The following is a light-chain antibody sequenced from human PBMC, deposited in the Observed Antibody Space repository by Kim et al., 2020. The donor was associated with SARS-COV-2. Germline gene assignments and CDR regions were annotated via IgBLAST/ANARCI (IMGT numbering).Light chain of an antibody. J-gene: IGKJ5*01. CDR3: QKRSDWIT. CDR1: QSVSSY. V-gene: IGKV3-11*01. CDR2: DAS. Sequence: SWSPGERATLSCRACQSVSSYLAWYQQKPGQAPRLLISDASSRATGIPARFIGGGSGMDFTLTISGRGPEDFGVYYCQKRSDWITFGQGTRLEIK.